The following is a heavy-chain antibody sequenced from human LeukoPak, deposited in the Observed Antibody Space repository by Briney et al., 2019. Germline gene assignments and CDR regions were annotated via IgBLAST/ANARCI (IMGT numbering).Heavy chain of an antibody. CDR2: ISGSGGST. D-gene: IGHD3-10*01. Sequence: PGGSLRLSCAASGFTFSSYAMSWVRRAPGKGLEWVSDISGSGGSTYYADSVKGRFTISRDNSKNTLYLQMNSLRAEDTAVYYCAKVPLSWFRELSRWSDPWGQGTLVTVSS. J-gene: IGHJ5*02. CDR1: GFTFSSYA. V-gene: IGHV3-23*01. CDR3: AKVPLSWFRELSRWSDP.